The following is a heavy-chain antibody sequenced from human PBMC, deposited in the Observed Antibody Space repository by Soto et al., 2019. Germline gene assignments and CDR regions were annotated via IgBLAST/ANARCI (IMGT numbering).Heavy chain of an antibody. J-gene: IGHJ5*02. D-gene: IGHD3-9*01. Sequence: EVQLVESGGGLVKPGGSLRLSCAASGFTFSNYNMNWVRQAPGKGLEWVSSISSSSSYIYYADSVKGLFTISRDNAKNSLYLQMNSLRAADTAIYFCARQYDLLTGFQFDPRGQGTLVTVSS. V-gene: IGHV3-21*01. CDR2: ISSSSSYI. CDR1: GFTFSNYN. CDR3: ARQYDLLTGFQFDP.